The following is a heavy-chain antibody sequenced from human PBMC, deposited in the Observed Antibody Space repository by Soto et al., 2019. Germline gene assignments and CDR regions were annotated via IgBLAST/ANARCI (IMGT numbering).Heavy chain of an antibody. J-gene: IGHJ4*02. CDR3: ARERYCTNGVCSYFDY. Sequence: QVQLVQSGAEVKKPGASVKVSCKASGYTFTGYYMHWVRQAPGQGLEWMGWINPNSGGTNYAQKFQGWVTMTRDMSISTAYMELSRLRSDDTAVYYCARERYCTNGVCSYFDYWGQGTLVTVSS. CDR1: GYTFTGYY. V-gene: IGHV1-2*04. D-gene: IGHD2-8*01. CDR2: INPNSGGT.